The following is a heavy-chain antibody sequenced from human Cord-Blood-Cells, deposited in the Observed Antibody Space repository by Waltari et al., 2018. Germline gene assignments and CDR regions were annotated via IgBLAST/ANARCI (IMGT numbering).Heavy chain of an antibody. V-gene: IGHV3-30-3*01. CDR2: ISYDGSNK. CDR3: ARDYYDFWSGYYPFDY. Sequence: QVQLVESGGGVVQPGRSLRLSCAASGFTCRSYVMHRVRKAPGKGLEWVAVISYDGSNKYYADSVKGRFTISRDNSKNTLYLQMNSLRAEDTAVYYCARDYYDFWSGYYPFDYWGQGTLVTVSS. D-gene: IGHD3-3*01. CDR1: GFTCRSYV. J-gene: IGHJ4*02.